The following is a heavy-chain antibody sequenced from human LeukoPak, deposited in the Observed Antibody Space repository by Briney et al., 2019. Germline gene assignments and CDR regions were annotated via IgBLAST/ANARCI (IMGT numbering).Heavy chain of an antibody. CDR1: GFTFSSYW. CDR2: INSDGSST. Sequence: GGSLRLSCAASGFTFSSYWMHWVRQAPGKGLVWVSRINSDGSSTSYADSVKGRLTISRDNAKNTLYLQMNSLRAEDTAVYYCARDSAYGDYYYWGQGTLVTVSS. V-gene: IGHV3-74*01. D-gene: IGHD4-17*01. J-gene: IGHJ4*02. CDR3: ARDSAYGDYYY.